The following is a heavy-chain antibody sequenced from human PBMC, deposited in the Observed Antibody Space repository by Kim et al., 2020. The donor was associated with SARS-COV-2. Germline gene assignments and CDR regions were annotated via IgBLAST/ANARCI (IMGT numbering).Heavy chain of an antibody. CDR2: IIPIFGTA. V-gene: IGHV1-69*13. D-gene: IGHD3-3*01. CDR3: ARQARGITIFGVVIMGYYYGMDV. J-gene: IGHJ6*02. Sequence: SVKVSCKASGGTFSSYAISWVRQAPGQGLEWMGGIIPIFGTANYAQKFQGRVTITADESTSTAYMELSSLRSEDTAVYYCARQARGITIFGVVIMGYYYGMDVWGQGTTVTVSS. CDR1: GGTFSSYA.